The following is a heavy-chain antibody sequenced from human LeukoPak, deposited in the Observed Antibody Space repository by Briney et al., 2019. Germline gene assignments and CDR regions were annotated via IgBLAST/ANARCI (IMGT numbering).Heavy chain of an antibody. CDR2: INPNSGGT. CDR3: ARANYDFWSGSLDV. V-gene: IGHV1-2*02. CDR1: GYTFTGYY. D-gene: IGHD3-3*01. J-gene: IGHJ6*02. Sequence: GASVKVSCKASGYTFTGYYMHWVRQAPGQGLEWMGWINPNSGGTNYAQKFQGRVTMTRDTSTSTAYMELSRLRSDDTAVYYCARANYDFWSGSLDVWGQGTTVTVSS.